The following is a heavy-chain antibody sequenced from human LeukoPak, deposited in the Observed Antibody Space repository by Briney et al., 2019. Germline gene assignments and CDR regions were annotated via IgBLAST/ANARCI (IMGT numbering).Heavy chain of an antibody. Sequence: PGGSLRLSCAASGITFSSYSMNWVRQAPGKGLEWVAVMSYDGTNKYYADSVKGRFTISRDNSKNTLYLQMNSLRPEDTAVYYCARNGDYGDFGYYFDYWGQGTLVTVSS. CDR3: ARNGDYGDFGYYFDY. D-gene: IGHD4-17*01. CDR1: GITFSSYS. CDR2: MSYDGTNK. J-gene: IGHJ4*02. V-gene: IGHV3-30*03.